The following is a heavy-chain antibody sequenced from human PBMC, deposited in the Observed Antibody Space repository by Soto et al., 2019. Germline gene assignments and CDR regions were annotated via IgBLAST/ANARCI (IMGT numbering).Heavy chain of an antibody. J-gene: IGHJ5*02. V-gene: IGHV4-31*03. CDR2: VFYTGTA. Sequence: SETLSLTCTVSGGSINTGGYYWGWIRHLPGEGLEWIGHVFYTGTAYYNPSLRSRVTVSIDTSANQFSLHMYSVTAADTAMYYCARRLDDTPETFFNWFDPWGQGILVTVSS. CDR1: GGSINTGGYY. D-gene: IGHD2-15*01. CDR3: ARRLDDTPETFFNWFDP.